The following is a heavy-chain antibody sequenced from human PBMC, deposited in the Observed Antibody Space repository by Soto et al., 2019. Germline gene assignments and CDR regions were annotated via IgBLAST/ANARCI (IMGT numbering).Heavy chain of an antibody. CDR2: IIPIFGTA. J-gene: IGHJ5*02. CDR3: ARVVGYSGYDWSWFDP. V-gene: IGHV1-69*13. Sequence: SVKVSCKASGGTFSSYAISWVRQAPGQGLEWMGGIIPIFGTANYAQKFQGRVTITADESTSTAYMELSSLRSEDTAVYYCARVVGYSGYDWSWFDPWGQGTLVTVSS. CDR1: GGTFSSYA. D-gene: IGHD5-12*01.